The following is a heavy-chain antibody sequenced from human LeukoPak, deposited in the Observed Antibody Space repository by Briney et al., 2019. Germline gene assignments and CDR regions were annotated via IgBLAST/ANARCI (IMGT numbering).Heavy chain of an antibody. Sequence: GESLRLSCAASGFTFSSYGMHWVRQAPGKGLEWVAVIWYDGSNKYYADSVKGRFTISRDNSKNTLYLQMNSLRAEDTAVYYCAREGGYYDSSEYYFDYWGQGTLVTVSS. J-gene: IGHJ4*02. CDR3: AREGGYYDSSEYYFDY. CDR1: GFTFSSYG. D-gene: IGHD3-22*01. CDR2: IWYDGSNK. V-gene: IGHV3-33*01.